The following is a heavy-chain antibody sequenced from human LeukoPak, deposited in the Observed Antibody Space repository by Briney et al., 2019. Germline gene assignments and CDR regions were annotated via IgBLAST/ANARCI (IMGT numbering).Heavy chain of an antibody. J-gene: IGHJ4*02. CDR3: AKDSFGIAAAGTDY. Sequence: GGSLRLSCAASGFTLSSYAMSWVRQAQGKGLEWVSAIRGSGGSTYYADSVKGRFTISRDNSKNPLYLQMNSLRAEDTAVYYCAKDSFGIAAAGTDYWGQGTLVTVSS. CDR1: GFTLSSYA. V-gene: IGHV3-23*01. D-gene: IGHD6-13*01. CDR2: IRGSGGST.